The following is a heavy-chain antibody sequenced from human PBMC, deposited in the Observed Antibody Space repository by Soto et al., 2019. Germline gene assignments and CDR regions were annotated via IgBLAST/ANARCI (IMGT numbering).Heavy chain of an antibody. CDR1: GGTFSSYA. CDR2: IIPIFGTA. CDR3: ARAYDSSGYGFDY. V-gene: IGHV1-69*13. D-gene: IGHD3-22*01. Sequence: SVKVSCKASGGTFSSYAISWVRQAPGQGLEWMGGIIPIFGTANYAQKFQGRVTITADESTSTAYTELSSLRSEDTAVYYCARAYDSSGYGFDYWGHGTLVTVSS. J-gene: IGHJ4*01.